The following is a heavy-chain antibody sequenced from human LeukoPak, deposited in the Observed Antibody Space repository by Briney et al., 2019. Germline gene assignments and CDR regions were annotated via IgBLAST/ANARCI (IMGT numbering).Heavy chain of an antibody. J-gene: IGHJ4*02. Sequence: ASVTVSCKASGGTFSSYAISWVRQAPGQGLEWMGGIIPIFGTANYAQKFQGRVTITTDESTSTAYMKLSSLRSEDTAVYYCARESGYEGGSYFDYWGQGTLVTVSS. CDR2: IIPIFGTA. D-gene: IGHD5-12*01. V-gene: IGHV1-69*05. CDR3: ARESGYEGGSYFDY. CDR1: GGTFSSYA.